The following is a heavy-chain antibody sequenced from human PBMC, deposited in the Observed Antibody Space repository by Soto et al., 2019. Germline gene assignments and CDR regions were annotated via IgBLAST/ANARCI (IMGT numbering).Heavy chain of an antibody. Sequence: ASVKVSCKVSGYTLTGLSMHWVRQAPGKGLEWMGGFDPEDGETIYAQKFQGRVTMTEDTSTDTAYMELSSLRSEDTAVYYCATVCSTSCYGGLAAWGQGTLVTVSS. CDR2: FDPEDGET. D-gene: IGHD2-2*01. V-gene: IGHV1-24*01. CDR3: ATVCSTSCYGGLAA. CDR1: GYTLTGLS. J-gene: IGHJ5*02.